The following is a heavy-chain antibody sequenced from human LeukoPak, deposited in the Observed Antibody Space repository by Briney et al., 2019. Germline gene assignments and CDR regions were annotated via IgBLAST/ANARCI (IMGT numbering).Heavy chain of an antibody. CDR1: GGSFSGYY. V-gene: IGHV4-34*01. D-gene: IGHD2-2*03. Sequence: SETLSLTCAVYGGSFSGYYWSWIRQPPGKGLEWIGEINHSVSTNYNPSLNSAVTISVDTSKNQFSLKLSSVTAADTAVYYCARVDIVVVPAPLYNWFDPWGQGTLVTVSS. J-gene: IGHJ5*02. CDR2: INHSVST. CDR3: ARVDIVVVPAPLYNWFDP.